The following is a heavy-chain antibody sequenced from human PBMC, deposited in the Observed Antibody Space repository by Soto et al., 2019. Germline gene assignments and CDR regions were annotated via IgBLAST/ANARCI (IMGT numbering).Heavy chain of an antibody. CDR1: GFSLSTYGVG. V-gene: IGHV2-5*02. J-gene: IGHJ3*01. CDR3: AHFVRTFDV. CDR2: IYWDHDQ. D-gene: IGHD3-10*02. Sequence: QITLKESGPTLVKPTQTLTLTCTFSGFSLSTYGVGVGWIRQPPGKALEWLAIIYWDHDQYFSPSLKDRLTISNDTSTNQVALTMTSMDLVDTATYFCAHFVRTFDVWGHGTVVTVSS.